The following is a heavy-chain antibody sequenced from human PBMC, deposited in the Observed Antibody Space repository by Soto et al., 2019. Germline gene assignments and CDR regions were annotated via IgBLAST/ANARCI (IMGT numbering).Heavy chain of an antibody. V-gene: IGHV3-23*01. CDR3: AKDAVYKDGLWLMDQ. CDR1: GFTLSTFA. CDR2: ITGSGSQI. D-gene: IGHD2-21*01. Sequence: GGSLRLSCAVSGFTLSTFAMTWVRQAPGRGLECVSGITGSGSQIHYADSVKGRFTISKDNSKNTLYLQMDSLRADDTAVYFCAKDAVYKDGLWLMDQWGQGTQVTVSS. J-gene: IGHJ4*02.